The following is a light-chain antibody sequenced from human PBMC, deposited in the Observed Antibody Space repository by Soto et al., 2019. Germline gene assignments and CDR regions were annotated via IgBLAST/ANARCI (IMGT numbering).Light chain of an antibody. CDR1: QSINKN. CDR3: QQSFHTPYT. J-gene: IGKJ2*01. CDR2: EAS. Sequence: IQMTQAPSSLSAFVGDSVTISCRASQSINKNLNWYQQKSGKAPSLLMYEASTLQSGVPSRFSGSGSGTDFTLAITNLQPEDFATYYCQQSFHTPYTFGQGTKL. V-gene: IGKV1-39*01.